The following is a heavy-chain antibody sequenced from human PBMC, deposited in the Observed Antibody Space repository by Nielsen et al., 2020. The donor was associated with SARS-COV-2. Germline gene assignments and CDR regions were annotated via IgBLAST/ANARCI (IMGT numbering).Heavy chain of an antibody. CDR3: ARSPTRNDGMDV. CDR2: IGTAGDT. CDR1: GFTFSSYD. J-gene: IGHJ6*02. Sequence: GESLKISCAASGFTFSSYDMHWVRQATGKGLEWVSAIGTAGDTYYPGSVKGRFTISRENAKNSLYLQMNSLRAGDTAVYYCARSPTRNDGMDVWGQGTTVTVSS. V-gene: IGHV3-13*04. D-gene: IGHD1-1*01.